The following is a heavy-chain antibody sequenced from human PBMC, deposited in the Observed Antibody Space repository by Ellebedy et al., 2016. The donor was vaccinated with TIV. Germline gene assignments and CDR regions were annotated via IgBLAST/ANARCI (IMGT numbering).Heavy chain of an antibody. CDR2: ISWNSGSI. J-gene: IGHJ4*02. V-gene: IGHV3-9*01. CDR1: GFTFDDYA. CDR3: AKGHRLRSRFYFDY. Sequence: GGSLRLXXAASGFTFDDYAMHWVRQAPGKGLEWVSGISWNSGSIGYADSVKGRFTISRDNAKNSLYLQMNSLRAEDTALYYCAKGHRLRSRFYFDYWGQGTLVTVSS.